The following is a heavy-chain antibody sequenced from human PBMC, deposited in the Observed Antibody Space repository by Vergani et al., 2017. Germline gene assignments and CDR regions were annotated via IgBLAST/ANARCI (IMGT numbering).Heavy chain of an antibody. V-gene: IGHV4-38-2*01. D-gene: IGHD3-10*01. Sequence: QVQLQESGPGLVKPSETLTLTCDVSDSSIMTNPYWGWFRQSPGKGLAWIGCIHHSGDTHYNSSLKSRVSISIVSSSKFSLSLTSVTAADTAIYYCARHRGSGVFFPSSYFYGMDVWGHGTTVTVSS. CDR1: DSSIMTNPY. CDR2: IHHSGDT. CDR3: ARHRGSGVFFPSSYFYGMDV. J-gene: IGHJ6*02.